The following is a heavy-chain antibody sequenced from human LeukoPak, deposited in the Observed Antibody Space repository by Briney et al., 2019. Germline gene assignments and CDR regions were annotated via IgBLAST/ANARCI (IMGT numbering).Heavy chain of an antibody. Sequence: ASVKDSCQASGYTFTSYGISWVRQAPGQGLEWMGWINAYNGNTNYAQKLQGRVTMTTDTSTSTAYMELRSLRSDDTAVYYCARGVSGIYYYYYMDVWGKGTTVTISS. CDR2: INAYNGNT. J-gene: IGHJ6*03. CDR3: ARGVSGIYYYYYMDV. CDR1: GYTFTSYG. D-gene: IGHD2-21*01. V-gene: IGHV1-18*01.